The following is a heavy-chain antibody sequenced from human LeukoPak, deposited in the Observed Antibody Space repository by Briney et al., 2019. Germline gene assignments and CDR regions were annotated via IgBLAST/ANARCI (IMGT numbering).Heavy chain of an antibody. D-gene: IGHD4-17*01. J-gene: IGHJ4*02. Sequence: GGSLRLSCAASGFTFSSYGMHWVRQPPGKGLEWVAFIRYDGSNKYYADSVKGRFTISRDNSRDTLHLQMNRLRAEDTAVYYCAKDNYDYGDYDGGDYWGQGTLVTVSS. CDR3: AKDNYDYGDYDGGDY. CDR2: IRYDGSNK. V-gene: IGHV3-30*02. CDR1: GFTFSSYG.